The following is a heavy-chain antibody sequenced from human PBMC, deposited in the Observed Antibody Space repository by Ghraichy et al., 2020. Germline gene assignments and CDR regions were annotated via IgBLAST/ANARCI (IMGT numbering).Heavy chain of an antibody. CDR3: ARATLRDGMDV. J-gene: IGHJ6*02. CDR2: IDHSGRM. Sequence: SETLSLTCAVYGGSFRDYYWTWIRQPPGKGLEYIGEIDHSGRMDHNPSLRSRVTMSVDTSRNHFSLKLGSVTATDTAVYYCARATLRDGMDVWGQGTTVIVSS. CDR1: GGSFRDYY. V-gene: IGHV4-34*01.